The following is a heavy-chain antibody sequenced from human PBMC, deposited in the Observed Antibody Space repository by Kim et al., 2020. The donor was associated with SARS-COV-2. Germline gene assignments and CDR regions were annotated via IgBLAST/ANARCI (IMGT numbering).Heavy chain of an antibody. J-gene: IGHJ6*02. Sequence: GESLKISCKGSGYSFTSNWVTWVRQMPGKGLEWVGRIDPSDSYSDYSPSFNGHVTISVDKSITTAHLQWTSLKASDTAIYYCARLDDSIRGREDTNINYYAMDVWGQGTTVVVSS. V-gene: IGHV5-10-1*01. CDR3: ARLDDSIRGREDTNINYYAMDV. D-gene: IGHD3-22*01. CDR2: IDPSDSYS. CDR1: GYSFTSNW.